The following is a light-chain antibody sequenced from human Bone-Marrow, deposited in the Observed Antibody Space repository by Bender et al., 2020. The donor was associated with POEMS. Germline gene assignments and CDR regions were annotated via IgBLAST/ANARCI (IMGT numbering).Light chain of an antibody. CDR1: SSDVGTYNL. CDR2: DVS. J-gene: IGLJ3*02. CDR3: SSYTSSGTNVV. V-gene: IGLV2-14*02. Sequence: QSALTQPASVSGSPGQSITISCTGTSSDVGTYNLVSWYQQHPGKVPKLMIYDVSNRPSGVSDRFSGSKSGNTASLTISGLQAEDEAAYYCSSYTSSGTNVVFGGGTKLTVL.